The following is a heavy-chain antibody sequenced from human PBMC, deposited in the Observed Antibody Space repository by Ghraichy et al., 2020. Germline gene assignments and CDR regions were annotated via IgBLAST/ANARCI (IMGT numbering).Heavy chain of an antibody. Sequence: GESLNISCAASGFTVSNNYMSWVRQAPGKGPEWVSIIYGGGDTYYADSVRDRFTISRDNSKNTLHLQMNSLRVEDTAIYYCARDMWLYRSGPTTHYWGQGTLVTVSS. J-gene: IGHJ4*02. CDR1: GFTVSNNY. CDR2: IYGGGDT. CDR3: ARDMWLYRSGPTTHY. V-gene: IGHV3-66*01. D-gene: IGHD6-19*01.